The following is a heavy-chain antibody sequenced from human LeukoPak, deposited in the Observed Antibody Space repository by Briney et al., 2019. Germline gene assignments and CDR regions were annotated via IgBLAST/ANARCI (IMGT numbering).Heavy chain of an antibody. D-gene: IGHD3-10*01. J-gene: IGHJ5*02. CDR1: GYTFTGYY. CDR3: ARNNYYGSGSYFGSFDP. Sequence: ASVKVSCKASGYTFTGYYMHWVRQAPGQGLEWMGWINPNSGGTNYAQKFQGRVTMTRDTSISTAYMELGRLRSDDTAVYYCARNNYYGSGSYFGSFDPWGQGTLVTVSS. CDR2: INPNSGGT. V-gene: IGHV1-2*02.